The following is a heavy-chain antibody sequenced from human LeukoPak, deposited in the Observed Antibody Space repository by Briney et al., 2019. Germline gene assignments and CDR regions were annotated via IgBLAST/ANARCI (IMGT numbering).Heavy chain of an antibody. Sequence: PSETLSLTCAVYGGSFSGYYWSWIRQPPGKGLEWIGEINHSGSTNYNPSLKSRVTISVDTSKNQFSLKLSSVTAADTAAYYCARIPPDTLVMDLWGQGTLVTVSS. V-gene: IGHV4-34*01. CDR2: INHSGST. J-gene: IGHJ4*02. CDR3: ARIPPDTLVMDL. CDR1: GGSFSGYY. D-gene: IGHD3-9*01.